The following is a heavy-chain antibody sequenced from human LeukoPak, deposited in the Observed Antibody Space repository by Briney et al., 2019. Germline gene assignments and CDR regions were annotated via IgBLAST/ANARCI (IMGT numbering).Heavy chain of an antibody. CDR1: GFTFSSYG. CDR3: ARDYQGLFGVVIYYFDY. Sequence: GGSLRLSCAASGFTFSSYGMHWVRQAPGKGLEWVAFIRYDGSNKYYADSVKGRFTISRDNAKNSLYLQMNSLRAEDTAVYYCARDYQGLFGVVIYYFDYWGQGTLVTVSS. CDR2: IRYDGSNK. J-gene: IGHJ4*02. V-gene: IGHV3-30*02. D-gene: IGHD3-3*01.